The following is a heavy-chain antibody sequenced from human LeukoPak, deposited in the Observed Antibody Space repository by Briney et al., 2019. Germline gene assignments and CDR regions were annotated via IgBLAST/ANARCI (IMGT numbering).Heavy chain of an antibody. CDR2: IGGRGGST. D-gene: IGHD4-17*01. V-gene: IGHV3-23*01. Sequence: GGSLRLSCAASGFRFSDFTMTWVRQAPGKGPEWVSAIGGRGGSTYYADSLGGRFTISRDNSKDMLYLQMNSLRAEDTAVYYCAKDRRHYGDYEPIWGQGTMVTVSS. CDR1: GFRFSDFT. CDR3: AKDRRHYGDYEPI. J-gene: IGHJ3*02.